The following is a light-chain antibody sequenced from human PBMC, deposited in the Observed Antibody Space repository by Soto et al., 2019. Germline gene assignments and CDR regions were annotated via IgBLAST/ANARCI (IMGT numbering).Light chain of an antibody. Sequence: VMTQAPTTLSVAPGERATLSCRASQSFTSNLAWYQHKPGQAPRLLIYGASTRATDVPDRFSGSGSGTEFTLTISNLQSEDLAVYYCQQYNNWPRTFGQGTRLEI. J-gene: IGKJ5*01. V-gene: IGKV3-15*01. CDR2: GAS. CDR1: QSFTSN. CDR3: QQYNNWPRT.